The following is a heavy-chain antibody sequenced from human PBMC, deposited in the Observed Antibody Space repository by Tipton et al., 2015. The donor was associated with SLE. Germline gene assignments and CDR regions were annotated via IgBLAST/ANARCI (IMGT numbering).Heavy chain of an antibody. V-gene: IGHV4-30-2*01. CDR1: GGSISSGFYF. Sequence: TLSLTCAVSGGSISSGFYFWSWVRQPPGKGLEWIGNIYYTGSTYYNPSLKSRVSFSIDTSKHQFSLKLNSVTAADTAVYYCARRHYSGPFDSWGQGTLVTVSS. J-gene: IGHJ4*02. CDR3: ARRHYSGPFDS. D-gene: IGHD5-12*01. CDR2: IYYTGST.